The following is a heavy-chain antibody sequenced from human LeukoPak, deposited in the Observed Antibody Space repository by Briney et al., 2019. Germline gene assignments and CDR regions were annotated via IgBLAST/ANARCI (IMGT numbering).Heavy chain of an antibody. D-gene: IGHD3-10*01. J-gene: IGHJ6*03. Sequence: GASVKVSCKASGYTFTGYYMHWVRQAPGQGLEWMGRINPNSGGTNYAQKFQGRVTMTRDTSISTAYMELSRLRSDDTAVYYCARMVRGVNKEYYYYYYMGVWGKGTTVTVSS. CDR3: ARMVRGVNKEYYYYYYMGV. CDR1: GYTFTGYY. CDR2: INPNSGGT. V-gene: IGHV1-2*06.